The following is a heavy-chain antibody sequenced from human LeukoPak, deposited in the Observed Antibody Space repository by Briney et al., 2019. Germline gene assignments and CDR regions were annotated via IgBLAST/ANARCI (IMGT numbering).Heavy chain of an antibody. Sequence: GGSLRLSCAASGFTFSSCAMSWVRQAPGKGLEWVSTISGSGGSPYYADSVKGRFTISRDNSKNTLYLQMNSLRGDDTAVYYCAKDVGKWESLHFFDYWGQGTLVTVSS. J-gene: IGHJ4*02. CDR3: AKDVGKWESLHFFDY. CDR2: ISGSGGSP. D-gene: IGHD1-26*01. CDR1: GFTFSSCA. V-gene: IGHV3-23*01.